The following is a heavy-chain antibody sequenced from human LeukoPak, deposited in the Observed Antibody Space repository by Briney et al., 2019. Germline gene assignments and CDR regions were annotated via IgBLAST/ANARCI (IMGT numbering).Heavy chain of an antibody. CDR2: IKEDGSKK. CDR3: AKDLYHSYYDILTGYNGPMDV. J-gene: IGHJ6*03. CDR1: GFTFSSYW. V-gene: IGHV3-7*01. Sequence: PGGSLRLSCAASGFTFSSYWMSWVRQAPGKGLEWVANIKEDGSKKYYVDSAKGRFTISRDNAKNSLYLQMNSLRAEDTAVYYCAKDLYHSYYDILTGYNGPMDVWGKGTTVTISS. D-gene: IGHD3-9*01.